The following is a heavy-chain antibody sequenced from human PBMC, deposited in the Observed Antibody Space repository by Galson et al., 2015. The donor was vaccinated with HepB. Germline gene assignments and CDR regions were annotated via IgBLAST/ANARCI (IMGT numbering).Heavy chain of an antibody. CDR1: GFTFSNYA. D-gene: IGHD6-13*01. V-gene: IGHV3-23*01. CDR2: INYSGVTT. CDR3: AKAGVSAAGASSYYMDV. Sequence: SLRLSCAASGFTFSNYAMSWVRQAPGKGLEWVSSINYSGVTTYHADSVKGRFTISRDGSKNTLYLQMNSLRAEDTAFYYCAKAGVSAAGASSYYMDVWGKGTTVTVSS. J-gene: IGHJ6*03.